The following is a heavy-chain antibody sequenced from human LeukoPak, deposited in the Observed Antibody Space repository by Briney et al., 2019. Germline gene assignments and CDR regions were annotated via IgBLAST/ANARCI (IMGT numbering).Heavy chain of an antibody. CDR1: GFTFSSHS. CDR3: ATPPSTVPRGKFDY. V-gene: IGHV3-21*06. CDR2: ISGSSSSI. J-gene: IGHJ4*02. D-gene: IGHD4-17*01. Sequence: GGSLRLSCAASGFTFSSHSMNWVRQAPGKGLEWVSSISGSSSSIYYADSVKGQFTISRDNAKNSLYLQMNSLRADDTAVYYCATPPSTVPRGKFDYWGQGTLVTVSS.